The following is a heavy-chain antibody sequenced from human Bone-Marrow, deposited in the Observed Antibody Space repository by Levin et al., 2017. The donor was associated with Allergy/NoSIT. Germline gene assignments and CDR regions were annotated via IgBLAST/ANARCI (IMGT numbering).Heavy chain of an antibody. D-gene: IGHD6-6*01. CDR3: ARGRFEYSSSDHFDY. J-gene: IGHJ4*02. V-gene: IGHV4-34*01. Sequence: GSLRLSCAVYGGSFSGYYWSWIRQPPGKGLEWIGEINHSGSTNYNPSLKSRVTISVDTSKNQFSLKLSSVTAADTAVYYCARGRFEYSSSDHFDYWGQGTLVTVSS. CDR1: GGSFSGYY. CDR2: INHSGST.